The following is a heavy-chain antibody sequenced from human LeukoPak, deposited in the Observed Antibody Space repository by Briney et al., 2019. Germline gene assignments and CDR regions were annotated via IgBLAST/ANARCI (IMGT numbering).Heavy chain of an antibody. D-gene: IGHD7-27*01. J-gene: IGHJ3*02. Sequence: GGSLRLSCVASGFSISDYILNWVRQAPGKGLEWVSFITGSSSYKHYADSVKGRFTISRDNSKNTLYLQMNSLRADDTAVYYCAKDPMGIGPAFDIWGQGTMVTVSS. CDR2: ITGSSSYK. V-gene: IGHV3-21*04. CDR1: GFSISDYI. CDR3: AKDPMGIGPAFDI.